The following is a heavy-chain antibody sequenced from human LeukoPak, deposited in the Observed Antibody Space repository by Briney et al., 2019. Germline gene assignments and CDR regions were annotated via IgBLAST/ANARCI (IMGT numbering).Heavy chain of an antibody. J-gene: IGHJ6*04. Sequence: GGSLRLSCAASGFTFSSYSMNWVRQAPGKGLEWVSSISSSSNYIYYADSVKGRFTISRDNAKNSLYLQMNSLRAEDTAVYYCAELGITMIGGVWGKGTTATVSS. V-gene: IGHV3-21*01. D-gene: IGHD3-10*02. CDR2: ISSSSNYI. CDR1: GFTFSSYS. CDR3: AELGITMIGGV.